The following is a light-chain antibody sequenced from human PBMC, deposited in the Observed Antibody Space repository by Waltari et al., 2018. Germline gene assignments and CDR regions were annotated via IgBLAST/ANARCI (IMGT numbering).Light chain of an antibody. CDR2: GAP. CDR1: QSVSSN. V-gene: IGKV3-15*01. J-gene: IGKJ2*01. CDR3: QQYNNWPMYT. Sequence: EIVMTQSPATLSVSPGERANLSCRASQSVSSNLAWYQQTPGQAPRLLIYGAPTRATGIPARFSGSGSGTEFTLTISSLQSEDFAVYYCQQYNNWPMYTFGQGTKLEIK.